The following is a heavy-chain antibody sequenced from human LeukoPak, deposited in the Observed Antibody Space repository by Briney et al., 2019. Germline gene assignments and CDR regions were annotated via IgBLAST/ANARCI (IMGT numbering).Heavy chain of an antibody. Sequence: LWASVKVSCTASGYTFTSYGISWVRQAPGQGLEWMGWISAYNGNTNYAQKLQGRVTMTTDTSTSTAYMELRSLRSDDTAVYYCATLVRYSSSWYTGLGYFDYWGQGTLVTVSS. D-gene: IGHD6-13*01. CDR2: ISAYNGNT. J-gene: IGHJ4*02. V-gene: IGHV1-18*01. CDR1: GYTFTSYG. CDR3: ATLVRYSSSWYTGLGYFDY.